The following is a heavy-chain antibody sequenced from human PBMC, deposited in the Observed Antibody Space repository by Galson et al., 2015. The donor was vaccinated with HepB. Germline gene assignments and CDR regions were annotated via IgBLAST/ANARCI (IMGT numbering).Heavy chain of an antibody. CDR3: ARMYYDFWSGYEPTGRAAVSGMDV. V-gene: IGHV3-21*01. J-gene: IGHJ6*02. CDR2: ISSSSSYI. D-gene: IGHD3-3*01. CDR1: GFTFSSYS. Sequence: SLRLSCAASGFTFSSYSMNWVRQAPGKGLEWVSSISSSSSYIYYADSVKGRFTISRDNAKNSLYLQMNSLRAEDTAVYYCARMYYDFWSGYEPTGRAAVSGMDVWGQGTTVTVSS.